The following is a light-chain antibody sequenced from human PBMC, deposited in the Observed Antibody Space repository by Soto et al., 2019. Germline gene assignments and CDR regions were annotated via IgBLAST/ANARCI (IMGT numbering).Light chain of an antibody. CDR1: SGYSNYK. CDR3: WSDRGGGSNFIDV. J-gene: IGLJ1*01. V-gene: IGLV9-49*01. Sequence: QSVLTQPPSASASLGASVTLTCTRSSGYSNYKVDWYQQRPGKGPRFVMRVGTGGIVGSKGDGIPDRFSGLGSGLNRYLTINNIQEEEERDYDCWSDRGGGSNFIDVFGTGTKLTVL. CDR2: VGTGGIVG.